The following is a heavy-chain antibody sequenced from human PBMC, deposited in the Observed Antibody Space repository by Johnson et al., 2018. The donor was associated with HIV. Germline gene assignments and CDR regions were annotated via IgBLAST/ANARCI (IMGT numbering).Heavy chain of an antibody. J-gene: IGHJ3*02. CDR3: ARAAYVHYDILTGPPLEDAFDI. Sequence: QVQLVESGGGVVRPGGSLRLSCAASGFTFDDYGMSWVRQAPGKGLEWVAFISSDGSNKYYADSVKGRFTISSYNSKNTLYLQMNSLRAEDTAVYYCARAAYVHYDILTGPPLEDAFDIWGQGTMVTVSS. CDR2: ISSDGSNK. CDR1: GFTFDDYG. D-gene: IGHD3-9*01. V-gene: IGHV3-30*03.